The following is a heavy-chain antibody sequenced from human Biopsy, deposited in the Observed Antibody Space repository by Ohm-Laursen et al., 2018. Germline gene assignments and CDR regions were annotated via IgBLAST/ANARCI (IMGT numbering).Heavy chain of an antibody. CDR1: GGTFNSYV. Sequence: ASVKVSCKTSGGTFNSYVITWVRQAPGQGLEWMGRIIPTFDTPTYAPDFQGRVTFTADKSTGTATLDLRSLTSEDTAVYYCAGGAAKGYPYDHWGQGALVTVSS. CDR3: AGGAAKGYPYDH. D-gene: IGHD6-13*01. CDR2: IIPTFDTP. V-gene: IGHV1-69*06. J-gene: IGHJ5*02.